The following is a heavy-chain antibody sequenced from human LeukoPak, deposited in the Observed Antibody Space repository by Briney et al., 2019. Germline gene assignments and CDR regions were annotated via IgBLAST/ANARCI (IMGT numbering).Heavy chain of an antibody. V-gene: IGHV4-59*01. CDR3: ARSIYQLLRFDY. J-gene: IGHJ4*02. Sequence: SETLSLTCTVSGGSISSYYWSWIRQPPGKGLEWIGYISYSGSTNYSPSLKSRVTISADTSKNQFSLKLSSVTAADTAVYYCARSIYQLLRFDYWGQGTLVTVSS. CDR1: GGSISSYY. CDR2: ISYSGST. D-gene: IGHD2-2*01.